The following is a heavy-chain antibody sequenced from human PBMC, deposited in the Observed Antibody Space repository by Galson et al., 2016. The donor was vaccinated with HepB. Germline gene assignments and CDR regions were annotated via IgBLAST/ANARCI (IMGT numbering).Heavy chain of an antibody. Sequence: SLRLSCAASGFTFSSSWMNWVRQTPGKGLEWVANINPGGSEKRYVESARGRFTISRDNAENSLYLQMNSLTAEDTAVYFCAGWGASGNFWGQGILVTVSS. CDR1: GFTFSSSW. D-gene: IGHD6-19*01. J-gene: IGHJ4*02. V-gene: IGHV3-7*03. CDR3: AGWGASGNF. CDR2: INPGGSEK.